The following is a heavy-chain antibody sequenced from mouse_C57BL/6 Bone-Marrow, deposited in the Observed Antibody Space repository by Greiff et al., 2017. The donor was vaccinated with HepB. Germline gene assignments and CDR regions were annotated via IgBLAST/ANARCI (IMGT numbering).Heavy chain of an antibody. CDR3: PRYDYAAMDY. CDR1: GFTFSNYW. CDR2: IRLKSDNYAT. Sequence: EVKLMESGGGLVQPGGSMKLSCVASGFTFSNYWMNWVRQSPEKGLEWVAQIRLKSDNYATNYAESVKGRFTISRDDSKSSVYLQMNNLRAEDTGIYYCPRYDYAAMDYWGQGTSVTVSS. V-gene: IGHV6-3*01. D-gene: IGHD1-1*02. J-gene: IGHJ4*01.